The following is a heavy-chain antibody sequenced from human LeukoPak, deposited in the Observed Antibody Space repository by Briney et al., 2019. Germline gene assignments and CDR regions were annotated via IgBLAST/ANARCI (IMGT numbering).Heavy chain of an antibody. CDR3: ARGGNYWPQWWFDP. CDR1: GGSISTFY. CDR2: IYYTGST. Sequence: SETLSLTCTVSGGSISTFYWSWIRQPPGKGREWIGYIYYTGSTSYNPSLKSRVTMSLDASKNQFSLELNSVTPADTAVYYCARGGNYWPQWWFDPWGRGTLVSVSS. J-gene: IGHJ5*02. V-gene: IGHV4-59*01. D-gene: IGHD1-26*01.